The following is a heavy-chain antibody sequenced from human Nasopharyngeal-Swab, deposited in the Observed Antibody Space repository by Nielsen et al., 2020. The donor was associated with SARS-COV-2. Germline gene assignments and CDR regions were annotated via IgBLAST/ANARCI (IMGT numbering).Heavy chain of an antibody. Sequence: ASVKVSCKASGYTFTSYYVHWVRQAPGQGLEWMGIINPSGGSTSYAQKFQGRVTMTRDTSTSTVYMELSSLRSEDTAVYYCARDPKVGAPWYYYYGMDVWGQGTTVTVSS. CDR2: INPSGGST. J-gene: IGHJ6*02. D-gene: IGHD1-26*01. CDR3: ARDPKVGAPWYYYYGMDV. CDR1: GYTFTSYY. V-gene: IGHV1-46*01.